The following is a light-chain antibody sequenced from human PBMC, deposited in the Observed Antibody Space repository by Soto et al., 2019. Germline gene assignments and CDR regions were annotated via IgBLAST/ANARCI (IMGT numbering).Light chain of an antibody. J-gene: IGKJ5*01. CDR1: QSVSSSY. CDR3: QQYGSSPIT. CDR2: GAS. Sequence: EIELMQSPGTLCLSPGERATLSWLASQSVSSSYLAWYQQKPGQAPRLLIYGASSRATGIPDRFSGSGSGTDFTLTISRLEPEDFAVYYCQQYGSSPITFGQGTRLEIK. V-gene: IGKV3-20*01.